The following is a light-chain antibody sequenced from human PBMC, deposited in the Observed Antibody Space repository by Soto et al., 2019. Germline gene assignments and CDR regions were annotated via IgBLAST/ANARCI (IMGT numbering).Light chain of an antibody. J-gene: IGLJ2*01. CDR3: AAWDDSLSGHVV. V-gene: IGLV1-47*01. CDR1: SSSIGTNY. Sequence: QSVLTQPPSASGTPGQRVTISCSGSSSSIGTNYVHWYQHLPGTAPKLLIYRNNQRPSGVPDRFSGSKSGTSASLAISGLPSEDEADYYCAAWDDSLSGHVVFGGGTQLTVL. CDR2: RNN.